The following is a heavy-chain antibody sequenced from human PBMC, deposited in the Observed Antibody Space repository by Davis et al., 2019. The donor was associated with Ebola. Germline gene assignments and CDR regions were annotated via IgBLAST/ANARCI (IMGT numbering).Heavy chain of an antibody. CDR1: GGSISSSSYY. CDR2: IYYSGST. Sequence: SETLSLTCTVSGGSISSSSYYWGWIRQPPGKGLEWIGSIYYSGSTYYNPSLKSRVTISVDTSKNQFSLKLSSVTAADTAVYYCARQIRGSYYRLIDYWGQGTLVTVSS. J-gene: IGHJ4*02. D-gene: IGHD1-26*01. V-gene: IGHV4-39*01. CDR3: ARQIRGSYYRLIDY.